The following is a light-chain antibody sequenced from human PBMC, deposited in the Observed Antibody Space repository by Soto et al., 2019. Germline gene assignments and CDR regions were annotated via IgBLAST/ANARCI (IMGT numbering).Light chain of an antibody. V-gene: IGLV1-44*01. CDR2: SNN. Sequence: QSVLTQPPSASGTPGQRVTISCSGSNSNIGTNSMNWYQQLPGTAPKLLIHSNNQRPSGVADRFSGYKSGTSASLAIRGLHADDAADYYWAAWDGSLDGWVFGGGTKLTVL. J-gene: IGLJ3*02. CDR1: NSNIGTNS. CDR3: AAWDGSLDGWV.